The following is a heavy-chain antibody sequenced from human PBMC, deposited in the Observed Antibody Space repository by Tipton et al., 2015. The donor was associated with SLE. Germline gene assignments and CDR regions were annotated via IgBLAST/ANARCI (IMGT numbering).Heavy chain of an antibody. V-gene: IGHV3-7*01. CDR1: GFPFDSSW. Sequence: GSLRLSCAASGFPFDSSWMTWVRQAPGQGLEWVANINQDGSERDYVDSVRGRFTISRDNPKNSLYLQMNSLRAEDTAVYYCAKVVRNGSYYEYYYYMDVWGKGTTVTVSS. J-gene: IGHJ6*03. CDR3: AKVVRNGSYYEYYYYMDV. CDR2: INQDGSER. D-gene: IGHD1-26*01.